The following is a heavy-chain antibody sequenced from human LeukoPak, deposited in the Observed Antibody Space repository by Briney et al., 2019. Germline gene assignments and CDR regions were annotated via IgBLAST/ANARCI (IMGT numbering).Heavy chain of an antibody. V-gene: IGHV4-34*01. J-gene: IGHJ3*02. CDR2: INHSGST. D-gene: IGHD5-24*01. CDR3: ARGPMATKRAFDI. Sequence: GSLRLSCAASGFTFSSYAMSWIRQPPGKGLEWIGEINHSGSTNYNPSLKSRVTISVDTSKNQFSLKLSSVTAADTAVYYCARGPMATKRAFDIWGQGTMVTVSS. CDR1: GFTFSSYA.